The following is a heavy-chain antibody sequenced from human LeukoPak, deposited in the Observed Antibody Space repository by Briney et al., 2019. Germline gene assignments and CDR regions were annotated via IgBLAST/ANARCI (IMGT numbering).Heavy chain of an antibody. Sequence: PGGSLRPSCVASGFTFCSYSMNWVRQAPGKGLEWVSYISSGSSIMYYADSVKGRFSISRDNAKNSLFLRMDSLGDDDTAVYYCARDWLSRGAYPPRWGQGTVVTVS. J-gene: IGHJ4*02. CDR3: ARDWLSRGAYPPR. V-gene: IGHV3-48*02. CDR2: ISSGSSIM. D-gene: IGHD4-17*01. CDR1: GFTFCSYS.